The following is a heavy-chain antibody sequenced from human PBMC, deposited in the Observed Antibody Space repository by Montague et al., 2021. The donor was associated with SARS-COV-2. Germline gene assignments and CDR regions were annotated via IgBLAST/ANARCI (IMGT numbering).Heavy chain of an antibody. CDR1: GFTFSSYW. Sequence: SLRLSCAASGFTFSSYWMSWVRQAPGKGLEWVANIKQDGSEKYYVDSVKGRFSISRDNANNSLYLQMSSLRAEDTAMYYCTRLGWGYSDGLDYWGQGTLVTVSS. D-gene: IGHD5-18*01. CDR2: IKQDGSEK. CDR3: TRLGWGYSDGLDY. J-gene: IGHJ4*02. V-gene: IGHV3-7*01.